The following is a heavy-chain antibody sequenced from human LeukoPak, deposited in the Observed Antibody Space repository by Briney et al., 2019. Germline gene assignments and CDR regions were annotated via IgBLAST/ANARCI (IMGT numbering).Heavy chain of an antibody. J-gene: IGHJ4*02. V-gene: IGHV3-30*01. Sequence: PGGSLRLSCAASGFTFSNHAMHWVRQAPGKGLEWVAVLSDDGSSRIYYADSVKGRFTISRDNSKNTLYLQMNSLRAEDTAVYYCARDPTPLYSSSFWPDYWGQGTLVTVSS. CDR3: ARDPTPLYSSSFWPDY. CDR2: LSDDGSSR. D-gene: IGHD6-6*01. CDR1: GFTFSNHA.